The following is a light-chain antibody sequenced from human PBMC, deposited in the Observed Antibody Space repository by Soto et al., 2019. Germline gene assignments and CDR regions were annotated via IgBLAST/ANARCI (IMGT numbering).Light chain of an antibody. V-gene: IGKV1-39*01. J-gene: IGKJ1*01. CDR3: QQSYSTPWT. CDR1: QSISSY. Sequence: DIKMARSRASLCPWFLHIVKITCRASQSISSYLNWYQQKPGKAPKLLIYAASSLQSGVPSRFSGSGSGTDFTLTISSLQPEDFATYYCQQSYSTPWTFGQGTKVDIK. CDR2: AAS.